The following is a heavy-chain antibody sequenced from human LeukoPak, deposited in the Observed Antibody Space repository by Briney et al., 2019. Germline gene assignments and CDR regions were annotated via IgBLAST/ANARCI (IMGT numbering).Heavy chain of an antibody. V-gene: IGHV3-30*18. D-gene: IGHD3-16*01. J-gene: IGHJ4*02. CDR2: VSSEGNVK. Sequence: GGSLRLSCAASGFTFSSYGMHWVRQAPGKGLEWVAVVSSEGNVKYYADSVKGRFTLSRDESRNTVYLQMNNLRVEDTAEYFCAKASWVSSADAVLWGQGTLVTVSS. CDR3: AKASWVSSADAVL. CDR1: GFTFSSYG.